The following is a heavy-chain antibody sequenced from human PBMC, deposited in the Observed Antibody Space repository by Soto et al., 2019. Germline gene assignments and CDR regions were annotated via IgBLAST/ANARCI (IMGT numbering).Heavy chain of an antibody. Sequence: LSLTCAVSGDSISTNNWWSWVRQPPGKGLEWIGEIYHYGNTNYNPSLKSRVTMSVDTSKNQFSLKLTSVTAADTAMYYCARDAAVPGETDRFDFWGQGTLVTVSS. D-gene: IGHD6-19*01. CDR2: IYHYGNT. CDR3: ARDAAVPGETDRFDF. V-gene: IGHV4-4*02. J-gene: IGHJ4*02. CDR1: GDSISTNNW.